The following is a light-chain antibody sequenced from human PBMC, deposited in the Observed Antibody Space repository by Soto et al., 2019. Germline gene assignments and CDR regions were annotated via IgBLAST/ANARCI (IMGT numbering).Light chain of an antibody. CDR3: QQFSSYPLT. CDR2: DAS. Sequence: VLTQSPGTLSFSPGERATLSCRASQTVRNNYLAWYQQKPGQAPRFLIYDASSRATGIPDRFSGGGSGTDLTLTISRLEPEDFEVYYGQQFSSYPLTFGGGTKVDIK. CDR1: QTVRNNY. J-gene: IGKJ4*01. V-gene: IGKV3-20*01.